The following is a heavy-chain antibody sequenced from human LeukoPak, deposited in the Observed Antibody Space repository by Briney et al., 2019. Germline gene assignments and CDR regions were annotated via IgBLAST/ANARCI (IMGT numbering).Heavy chain of an antibody. D-gene: IGHD4-23*01. CDR1: GFTVSSNY. V-gene: IGHV3-66*01. CDR2: IYSGGST. CDR3: ASGLDYGGLDY. Sequence: GGSLRLSCAASGFTVSSNYMSSVRQAPGKGLEWVSIIYSGGSTSYADSVKGRFTISRDNSKNTLYLQMNSLRAEDTAVYYCASGLDYGGLDYWGQGTLVTVSS. J-gene: IGHJ4*02.